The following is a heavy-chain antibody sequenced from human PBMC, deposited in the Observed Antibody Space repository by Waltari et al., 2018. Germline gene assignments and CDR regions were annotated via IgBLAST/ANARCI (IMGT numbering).Heavy chain of an antibody. CDR2: IYSGGST. CDR1: GFTVSSNY. Sequence: EVQLVESGGGLIQPGGSLRLSCAASGFTVSSNYMRWVRQAPGKGLEWVSVIYSGGSTYYAYSVKGLFTISRDNSKNTLYLQMNSLRAEDTAVYYCAREYLRPSRAPNAFDIWGQGTMVTVSS. CDR3: AREYLRPSRAPNAFDI. D-gene: IGHD2-2*01. V-gene: IGHV3-53*01. J-gene: IGHJ3*02.